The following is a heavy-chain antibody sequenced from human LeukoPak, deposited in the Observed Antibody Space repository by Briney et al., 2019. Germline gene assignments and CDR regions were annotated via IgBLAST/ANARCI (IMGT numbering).Heavy chain of an antibody. V-gene: IGHV4-59*01. J-gene: IGHJ6*03. Sequence: SSETLSLTCTVSGGSISSYYWSWIRQPPGKGLEWIGYIYYSGSTNYNPSLKSRVTISVDTSKNQFSLKLSSVTAADTAVYYCARFQYTYGSLSAYMDVWGKGTTVTISS. CDR2: IYYSGST. CDR3: ARFQYTYGSLSAYMDV. CDR1: GGSISSYY. D-gene: IGHD5-18*01.